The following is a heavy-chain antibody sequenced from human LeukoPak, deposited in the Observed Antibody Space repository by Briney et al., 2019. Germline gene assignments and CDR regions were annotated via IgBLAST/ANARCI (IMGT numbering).Heavy chain of an antibody. Sequence: GGSLRLSCAASGFTFSSYSMNWVRQAPGKGLEWVSSISSSSSYIYYADPVKGRFTISRDNAKNSLYLQMNSLRAEDTAVYYCAREMGIVVVPAGLDPWGQGTLVTVSS. CDR3: AREMGIVVVPAGLDP. CDR1: GFTFSSYS. V-gene: IGHV3-21*01. CDR2: ISSSSSYI. D-gene: IGHD2-2*03. J-gene: IGHJ5*02.